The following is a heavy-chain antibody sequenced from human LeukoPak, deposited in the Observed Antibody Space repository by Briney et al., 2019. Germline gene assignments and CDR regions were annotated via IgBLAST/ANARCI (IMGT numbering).Heavy chain of an antibody. Sequence: GGSLRLSCAASGLTFSSYAMSWVRQAPGKGLEWVSAISGSGGSTYYADSVKGRFTISRDNSKNTLYLQMNSLRAEDTAVYYCAKVEYYYGSGSSDYWGQGTLVTVSS. CDR3: AKVEYYYGSGSSDY. CDR2: ISGSGGST. CDR1: GLTFSSYA. V-gene: IGHV3-23*01. J-gene: IGHJ4*02. D-gene: IGHD3-10*01.